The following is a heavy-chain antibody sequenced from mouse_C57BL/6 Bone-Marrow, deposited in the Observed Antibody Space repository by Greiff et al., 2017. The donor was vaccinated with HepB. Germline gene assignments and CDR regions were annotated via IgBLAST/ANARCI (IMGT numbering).Heavy chain of an antibody. V-gene: IGHV1-76*01. CDR3: AREKGTGRYFDY. D-gene: IGHD2-14*01. J-gene: IGHJ2*01. CDR2: IYPGSGNT. Sequence: QVQLQQSGAELVRPGASVKLSCKASGYTFTDYYINWVKQRPGQGLEWIARIYPGSGNTYYNEKFKGKATLTAEKSSSTAYMQLSSLTSEDSAVYFCAREKGTGRYFDYWGQGTTLTVSS. CDR1: GYTFTDYY.